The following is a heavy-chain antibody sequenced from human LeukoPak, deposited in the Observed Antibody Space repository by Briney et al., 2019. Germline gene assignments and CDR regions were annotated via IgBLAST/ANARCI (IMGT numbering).Heavy chain of an antibody. CDR2: ISGGGDIT. CDR1: GFNFANHA. Sequence: PGGSLRLSCAAPGFNFANHAMSWVRQTAGKGLEWVSAISGGGDITYYADSVKGRFTISRDNSKDTLFLQMHSLRPGDTAVYYCAKGDEFDYWGQGTLVTVSS. CDR3: AKGDEFDY. V-gene: IGHV3-23*01. J-gene: IGHJ4*02.